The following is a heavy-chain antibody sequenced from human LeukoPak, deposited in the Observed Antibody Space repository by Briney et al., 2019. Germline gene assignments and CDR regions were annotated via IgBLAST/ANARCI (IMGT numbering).Heavy chain of an antibody. D-gene: IGHD5-18*01. CDR3: ARGRGYSYGYGDY. CDR1: GYTFTSYA. V-gene: IGHV7-4-1*02. J-gene: IGHJ4*02. Sequence: GASVKVSCKASGYTFTSYAMNWVRQAPGHGLEWMGWINTNTRNPTYAQDFTGRFVFSLDTSVSTAYLQISSLKAEDTAMYYCARGRGYSYGYGDYWGQGTLVTVSS. CDR2: INTNTRNP.